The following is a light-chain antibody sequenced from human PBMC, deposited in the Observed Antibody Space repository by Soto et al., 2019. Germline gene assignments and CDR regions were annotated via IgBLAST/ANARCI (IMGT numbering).Light chain of an antibody. Sequence: QSVLTQPRSVSGSLGQSVTISCTGTSSDVGTYNYVSWYQQHPGKAPKVMIYDVSERPSGVPDRFSGSKSGNTASLTISGLQAEDEADYYCSSYAGSPRYVLGTGTKVTVL. CDR3: SSYAGSPRYV. CDR1: SSDVGTYNY. J-gene: IGLJ1*01. V-gene: IGLV2-11*01. CDR2: DVS.